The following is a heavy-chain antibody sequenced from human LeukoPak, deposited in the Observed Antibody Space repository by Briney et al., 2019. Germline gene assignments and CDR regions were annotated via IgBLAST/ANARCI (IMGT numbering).Heavy chain of an antibody. Sequence: SETLSLTCTVSGGSISTGGYYWSWIRQPPGKGLGWIGYIHHSGDTYQNLSLRSRVTVSSDRSKNQFYLKLSSVTAADTAVYYCARLIAADPQLDSWGQGTLVTVSS. CDR1: GGSISTGGYY. D-gene: IGHD6-13*01. CDR2: IHHSGDT. V-gene: IGHV4-30-2*01. J-gene: IGHJ4*02. CDR3: ARLIAADPQLDS.